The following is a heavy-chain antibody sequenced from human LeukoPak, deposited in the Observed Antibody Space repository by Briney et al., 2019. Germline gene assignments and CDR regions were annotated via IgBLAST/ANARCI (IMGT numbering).Heavy chain of an antibody. J-gene: IGHJ4*02. V-gene: IGHV3-30*02. CDR2: IRYDGSNK. Sequence: PGGSLRLSCAASGFTFSSYGMHWVRQAPGKGLEWVAFIRYDGSNKYYADSVKGRFTISRDNSKNTLYLQMNSLRAEDTAVYYCAKAPTVTRRYFDYWGQGTLVTVSS. D-gene: IGHD4-17*01. CDR1: GFTFSSYG. CDR3: AKAPTVTRRYFDY.